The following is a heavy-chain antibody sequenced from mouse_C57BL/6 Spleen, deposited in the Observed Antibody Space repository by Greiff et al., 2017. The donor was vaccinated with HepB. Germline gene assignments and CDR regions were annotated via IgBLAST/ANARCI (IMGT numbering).Heavy chain of an antibody. CDR2: IDPSDSYT. Sequence: VQLQQPGAELVMPGASVKLSCKASGYTFTSYWMHWVKQRPGQGLEWIGEIDPSDSYTNYNQKFKGKSTLTVDKSSSTAYMQLSSLTSEDSAVYYWAKYDGYYWYFDVWGTGTTVTVSS. D-gene: IGHD2-3*01. CDR3: AKYDGYYWYFDV. J-gene: IGHJ1*03. V-gene: IGHV1-69*01. CDR1: GYTFTSYW.